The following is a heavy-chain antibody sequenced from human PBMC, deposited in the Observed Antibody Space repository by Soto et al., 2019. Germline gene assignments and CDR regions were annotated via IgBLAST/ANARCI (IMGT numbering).Heavy chain of an antibody. J-gene: IGHJ3*02. Sequence: SETLSLTCTVSGGSITSYYWSWIRQPPGKGLEWIGYIYYSGHTNYNPSLKSRVTISVDTSKNQFSLKLSSVTAADTAVYYCAKDKPGGYNSSDPFDIWGQGTMVTVSS. D-gene: IGHD5-12*01. CDR2: IYYSGHT. V-gene: IGHV4-59*13. CDR1: GGSITSYY. CDR3: AKDKPGGYNSSDPFDI.